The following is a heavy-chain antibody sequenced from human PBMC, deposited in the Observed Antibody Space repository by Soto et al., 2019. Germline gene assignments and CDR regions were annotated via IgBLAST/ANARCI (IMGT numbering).Heavy chain of an antibody. J-gene: IGHJ5*02. CDR1: GYTFTSYA. CDR3: TRAPRGSSFWFDP. CDR2: IRSKANSYAT. Sequence: GASVKVSCKASGYTFTSYAMHWVRQASGKGLEWVGRIRSKANSYATAYAASVKGRFTISRDDSKNTAYLQMNSLKTEDTAVYYCTRAPRGSSFWFDPWGQGTLVTVSS. D-gene: IGHD3-16*01. V-gene: IGHV3-73*01.